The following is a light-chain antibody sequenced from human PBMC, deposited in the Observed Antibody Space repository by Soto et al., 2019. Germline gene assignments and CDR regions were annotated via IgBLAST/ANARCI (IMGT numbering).Light chain of an antibody. CDR2: GAS. CDR1: QSVNNNY. Sequence: ETVLTQSPGTLSLSPGERATLSCRASQSVNNNYLAWYQQKAGQAPSLLIYGASSRATGISDRFSGSGSGTDFTLTISRLEPEDFAVYYCQQYGRAPRTFGRGTKVEIK. J-gene: IGKJ1*01. V-gene: IGKV3-20*01. CDR3: QQYGRAPRT.